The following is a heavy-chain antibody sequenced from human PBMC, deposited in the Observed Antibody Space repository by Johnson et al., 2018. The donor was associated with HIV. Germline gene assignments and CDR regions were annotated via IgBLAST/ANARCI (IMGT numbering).Heavy chain of an antibody. Sequence: QVQLVESGGGVVQPGRSLRLSCAASGFTFSSYGIHWVRQAPGQGLEWVALISYDGSNTYYADSVRGRFTLSRDNSKNTVYLQMNSLRAEDTAVYYCAKDQYRKLTTVAGIWGQGTMVTVSS. CDR2: ISYDGSNT. CDR1: GFTFSSYG. CDR3: AKDQYRKLTTVAGI. J-gene: IGHJ3*02. V-gene: IGHV3-30*18. D-gene: IGHD4-17*01.